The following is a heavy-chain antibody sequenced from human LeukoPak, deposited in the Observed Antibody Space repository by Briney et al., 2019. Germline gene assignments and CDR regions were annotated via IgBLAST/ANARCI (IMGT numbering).Heavy chain of an antibody. CDR3: ARDCTEVP. Sequence: ASVKVSCKASGYTFTNYAMHWVRQAPGQRLEWMGWINTGNGNTKDSQEFQGRVTITRDTSASTVYMELSSLRSEDTAVYYCARDCTEVPWGQGTLVTVSS. CDR1: GYTFTNYA. CDR2: INTGNGNT. V-gene: IGHV1-3*03. J-gene: IGHJ5*02.